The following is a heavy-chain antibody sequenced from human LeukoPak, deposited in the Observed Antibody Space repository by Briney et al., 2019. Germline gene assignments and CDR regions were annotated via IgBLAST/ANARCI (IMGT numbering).Heavy chain of an antibody. Sequence: VASVKVSCKASGYTFTSYGISWVRQAPGQGLEWMGWISAYNGNTNYAQKLQGRVTMTTDTSTSTAYMGLGSLRSDDTAVYYCARAITGTTRYDWYFDLWGRGTLVTVSS. CDR1: GYTFTSYG. D-gene: IGHD1-7*01. CDR2: ISAYNGNT. J-gene: IGHJ2*01. CDR3: ARAITGTTRYDWYFDL. V-gene: IGHV1-18*01.